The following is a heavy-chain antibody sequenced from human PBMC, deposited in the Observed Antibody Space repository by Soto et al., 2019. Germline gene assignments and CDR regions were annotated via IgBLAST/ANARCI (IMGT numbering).Heavy chain of an antibody. CDR1: GYTFTSYG. V-gene: IGHV1-18*01. J-gene: IGHJ6*01. D-gene: IGHD3-10*01. Sequence: QVQLVQSGAEVKKPEASVKVSCKAFGYTFTSYGISWVRQAPGQGLEWMGWISVNSGNTNYAQQLKGRVTLTTDTSTSTAYMELRSLRSDDTAVSYCARGGRYGSGKDYYYGMDVWGQGTTVTVSS. CDR3: ARGGRYGSGKDYYYGMDV. CDR2: ISVNSGNT.